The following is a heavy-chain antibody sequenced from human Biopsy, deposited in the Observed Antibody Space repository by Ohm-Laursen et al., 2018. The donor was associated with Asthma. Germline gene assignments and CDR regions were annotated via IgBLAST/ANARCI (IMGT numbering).Heavy chain of an antibody. CDR1: GFSFSNFA. Sequence: SLRLSCTASGFSFSNFAIHWVRQAPGKGLEWVGVISKDASTQDYADSVKGRFTMARDNSKNTLDLQMNSLREEDTAAYYCVRDGTDDAFDIWGQGTVVSVSS. CDR3: VRDGTDDAFDI. CDR2: ISKDASTQ. V-gene: IGHV3-30*01. D-gene: IGHD1-1*01. J-gene: IGHJ3*02.